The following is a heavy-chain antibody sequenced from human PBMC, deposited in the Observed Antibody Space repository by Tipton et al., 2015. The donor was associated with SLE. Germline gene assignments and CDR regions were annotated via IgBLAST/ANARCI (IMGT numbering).Heavy chain of an antibody. CDR1: GGSISSYY. Sequence: TLSLTCTVSGGSISSYYWSWIRQPPGKGLEWIGYIYYSGSTNYNPSLKSRVTISVDTSKNQFSLKLSSVTAADTAVYYCARAQAAPARPYYMDVWGKGPTVTISS. CDR3: ARAQAAPARPYYMDV. V-gene: IGHV4-59*01. D-gene: IGHD2-15*01. J-gene: IGHJ6*03. CDR2: IYYSGST.